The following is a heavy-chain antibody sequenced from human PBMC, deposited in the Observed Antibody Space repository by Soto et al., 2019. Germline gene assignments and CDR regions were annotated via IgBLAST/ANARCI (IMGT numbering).Heavy chain of an antibody. CDR3: ARGTYDILTGHFDY. CDR2: ISAYNGNT. Sequence: ASVKLSCKASGYTFTSYGISWVRQAPGQGLEWMGWISAYNGNTNYAQKLQGRVTMTTDTSTSTAYMELRSLRSDDTAVYYCARGTYDILTGHFDYWGQGTLVTVSS. J-gene: IGHJ4*02. V-gene: IGHV1-18*01. D-gene: IGHD3-9*01. CDR1: GYTFTSYG.